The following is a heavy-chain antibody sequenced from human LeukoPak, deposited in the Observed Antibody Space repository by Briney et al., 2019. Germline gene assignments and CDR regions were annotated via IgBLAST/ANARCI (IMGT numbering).Heavy chain of an antibody. J-gene: IGHJ5*02. Sequence: PSETLSLTCTVSGGSISSYYWTWIRQPPGKGLEWIGYIYHSGSTNYNPSLKSRVTISVDMSKNQFSLKLSSVTAADTAMYYCAREAIAVAGTAGWFDPWGQGTLVTVSS. CDR3: AREAIAVAGTAGWFDP. CDR1: GGSISSYY. V-gene: IGHV4-59*01. CDR2: IYHSGST. D-gene: IGHD6-19*01.